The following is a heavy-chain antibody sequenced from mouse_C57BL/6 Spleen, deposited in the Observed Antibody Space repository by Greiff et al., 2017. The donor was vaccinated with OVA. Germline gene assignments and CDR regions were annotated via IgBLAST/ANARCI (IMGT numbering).Heavy chain of an antibody. CDR3: ARDDGYLYAMDY. D-gene: IGHD2-3*01. V-gene: IGHV1-59*01. Sequence: VQLQQPGAELVRPGTSVKLSCKASGYTFTSYWMHWVKQRPGQGLEWIGVIDPSDSYTNYNQKFKGKATLTVDTSSSTAYMQLSSLTSEDSAVYYCARDDGYLYAMDYWGQGTSVTVSS. J-gene: IGHJ4*01. CDR1: GYTFTSYW. CDR2: IDPSDSYT.